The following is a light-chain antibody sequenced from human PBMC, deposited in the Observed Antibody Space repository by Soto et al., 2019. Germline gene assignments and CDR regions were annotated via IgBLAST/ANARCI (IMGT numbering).Light chain of an antibody. J-gene: IGKJ5*01. CDR1: QSVSSN. CDR2: GAS. Sequence: EIVMTQSPATLSVSPGERATLSCRASQSVSSNLAWYQQNPGQAPRLLIYGASTRATGIPARFSGSGSGTAFTLTISRLQSEDFAVYYCQQYNNWPPITFGQGKRLEIK. CDR3: QQYNNWPPIT. V-gene: IGKV3-15*01.